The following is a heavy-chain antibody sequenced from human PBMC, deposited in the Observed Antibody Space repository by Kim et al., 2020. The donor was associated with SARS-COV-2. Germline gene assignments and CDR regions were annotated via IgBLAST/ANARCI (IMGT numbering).Heavy chain of an antibody. Sequence: NDYEESVKTRITINPDTSKNQFSLHLNSVTPEDTAVYFCARGRAGALDYWGQGTLVTVSS. D-gene: IGHD6-13*01. CDR3: ARGRAGALDY. V-gene: IGHV6-1*01. J-gene: IGHJ4*02. CDR2: N.